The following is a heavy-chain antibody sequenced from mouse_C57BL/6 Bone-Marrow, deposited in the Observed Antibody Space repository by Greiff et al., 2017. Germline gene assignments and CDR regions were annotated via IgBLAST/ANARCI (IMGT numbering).Heavy chain of an antibody. CDR1: GFTFNTYA. CDR2: IRSKSSNYAT. CDR3: VRDLHMITTGYYYAMDY. Sequence: EVQLQESGGGLVQPKGSLKLSCAASGFTFNTYAMHWVRQAPGKGLEWVARIRSKSSNYATYYADSVKDRFTISRDDSQSMLYLQMNNLKTEDTAMYYCVRDLHMITTGYYYAMDYWGQGTSVTVSS. J-gene: IGHJ4*01. D-gene: IGHD2-4*01. V-gene: IGHV10-3*01.